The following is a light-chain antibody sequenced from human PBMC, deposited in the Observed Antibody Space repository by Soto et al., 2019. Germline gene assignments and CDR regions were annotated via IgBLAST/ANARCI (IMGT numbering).Light chain of an antibody. CDR2: DAS. J-gene: IGKJ2*01. CDR3: QQRSNWPPFT. V-gene: IGKV3-11*01. Sequence: EIVLTQSPATLSLSPGERATLSCRASQSVSTSLAWYQQKPGQAPRLLIYDASNRATGIPVRFSGSGSGTDFTLSISSLEPEDFAVYYCQQRSNWPPFTFGQGTKVEIK. CDR1: QSVSTS.